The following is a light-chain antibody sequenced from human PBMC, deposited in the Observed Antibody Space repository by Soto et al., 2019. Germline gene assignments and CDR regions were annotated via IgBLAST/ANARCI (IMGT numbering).Light chain of an antibody. CDR2: LNTDGSH. Sequence: QPVLTLSPSASASLGASVKLTCTLSSGHSSYAIAWHQQQPEKGPRYLMKLNTDGSHSKGDGIPDRFSGSTSGAECYLTISSLQSEDEADYYCQTWGTGIGVFGVGTKLTVL. J-gene: IGLJ2*01. V-gene: IGLV4-69*01. CDR3: QTWGTGIGV. CDR1: SGHSSYA.